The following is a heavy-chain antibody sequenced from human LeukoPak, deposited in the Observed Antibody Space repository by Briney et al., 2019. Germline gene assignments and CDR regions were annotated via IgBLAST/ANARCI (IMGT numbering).Heavy chain of an antibody. V-gene: IGHV3-11*01. D-gene: IGHD3-10*01. CDR3: ARSRRRGWFDP. J-gene: IGHJ5*02. CDR1: GFTFSHYY. CDR2: ISSSGSTI. Sequence: GGSLRPSYAASGFTFSHYYMSWIRQAPGKGLEWVSYISSSGSTIYYADSVKGRFTISRDNAKNSLYLQMNSLRAEDTAVYYCARSRRRGWFDPWGQGTLVTVSS.